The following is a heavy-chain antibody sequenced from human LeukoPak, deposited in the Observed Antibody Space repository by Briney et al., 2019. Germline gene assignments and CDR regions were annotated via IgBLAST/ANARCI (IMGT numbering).Heavy chain of an antibody. V-gene: IGHV1-69*05. CDR1: GGTFSSYA. J-gene: IGHJ5*02. CDR3: ARDRGCSGGSCYPMKHNWFDP. D-gene: IGHD2-15*01. CDR2: IIPIFGIA. Sequence: SVKVSCKASGGTFSSYAISWVRQAPGQGLEWMGRIIPIFGIANYAQKFQGRVTITTDESTSTAYMELSSLRSEDTAVYYCARDRGCSGGSCYPMKHNWFDPWGQGTLVTVSS.